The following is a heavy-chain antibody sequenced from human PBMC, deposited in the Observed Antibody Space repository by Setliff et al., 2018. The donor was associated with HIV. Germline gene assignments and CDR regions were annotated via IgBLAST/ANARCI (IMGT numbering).Heavy chain of an antibody. D-gene: IGHD6-13*01. V-gene: IGHV1-3*03. J-gene: IGHJ5*02. Sequence: ASVKVSFKASGYTFTANTIHWVRQAPGQRLEWMGCISAGKGEATYSQESQGRVTFTRDTSATTAYMELSSLISEDTAVYYCARGVGSSWFENWGQGTLVTVSS. CDR2: ISAGKGEA. CDR3: ARGVGSSWFEN. CDR1: GYTFTANT.